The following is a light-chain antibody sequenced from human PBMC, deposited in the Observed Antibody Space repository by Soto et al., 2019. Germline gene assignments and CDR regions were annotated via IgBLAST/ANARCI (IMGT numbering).Light chain of an antibody. CDR3: SSYTGSSTLVV. Sequence: QSALTQPASVSGSPGQSITISCTGTSSDVGGYNYVSWYQQHPGKAPKLMIYDVSNRPSGVSNRFSGSKSGNTASLTISGPQAEDEADYYCSSYTGSSTLVVFGTGTKVTVL. CDR1: SSDVGGYNY. CDR2: DVS. V-gene: IGLV2-14*01. J-gene: IGLJ1*01.